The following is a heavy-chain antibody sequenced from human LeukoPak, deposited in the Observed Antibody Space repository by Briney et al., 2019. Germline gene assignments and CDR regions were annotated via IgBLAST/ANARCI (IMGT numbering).Heavy chain of an antibody. D-gene: IGHD3-10*01. V-gene: IGHV1-18*01. CDR3: ATLPNYGSGSYSDVDY. CDR2: ISAYNGNT. Sequence: ASVKVSCKASGLSLTHDGISWVRQAPGQGLEWMGWISAYNGNTNYAQKLQGRVTMTTDTSTSTAYMELRSLRSDDTAVYYCATLPNYGSGSYSDVDYWGQGTLVTVSS. CDR1: GLSLTHDG. J-gene: IGHJ4*02.